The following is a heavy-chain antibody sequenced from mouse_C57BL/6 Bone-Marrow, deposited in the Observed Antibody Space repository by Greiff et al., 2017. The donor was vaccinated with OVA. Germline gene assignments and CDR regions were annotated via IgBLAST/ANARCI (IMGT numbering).Heavy chain of an antibody. V-gene: IGHV5-6*01. CDR1: GFTFSSYG. CDR2: ISSGGSYT. Sequence: EVQLVESGGDLVKPGGSLKLSCAASGFTFSSYGMSWVRQTPDKRLEWVATISSGGSYTYYPDSVKGRFTISRDNAKNTLYLQMSSLKSEDTARYYCARLGDYYGSFDYWGQGTTLTVSA. CDR3: ARLGDYYGSFDY. J-gene: IGHJ2*01. D-gene: IGHD1-1*01.